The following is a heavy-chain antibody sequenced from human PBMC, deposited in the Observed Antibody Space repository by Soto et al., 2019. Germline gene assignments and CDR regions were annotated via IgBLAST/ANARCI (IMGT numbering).Heavy chain of an antibody. J-gene: IGHJ5*02. CDR3: AHIPGYVTGGNWFDP. CDR1: GFSLTTGVS. CDR2: IYWDDDT. Sequence: QINLKESGPTLVKPTQTLTLTCSFSGFSLTTGVSVNWIRQPPGKALEWLALIYWDDDTRYSPSRRSRLSITKDTSKNQVVLTVTNVDPADPATYCCAHIPGYVTGGNWFDPWGQGILVTVSS. V-gene: IGHV2-5*02. D-gene: IGHD5-12*01.